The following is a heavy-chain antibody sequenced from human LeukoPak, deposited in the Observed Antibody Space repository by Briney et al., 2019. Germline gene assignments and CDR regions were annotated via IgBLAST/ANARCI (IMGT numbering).Heavy chain of an antibody. CDR1: GGSICSGDYY. Sequence: PSETLSLTCTVSGGSICSGDYYRSWIRQPPGKGLEWIGYIYYSRSTYYNPSLKSRVTISVDTSKNQFSLKLSSVTAADTAVYYCASFCSSTSCYGGYWGQGTLVTVSS. CDR3: ASFCSSTSCYGGY. D-gene: IGHD2-2*01. V-gene: IGHV4-30-4*01. CDR2: IYYSRST. J-gene: IGHJ4*02.